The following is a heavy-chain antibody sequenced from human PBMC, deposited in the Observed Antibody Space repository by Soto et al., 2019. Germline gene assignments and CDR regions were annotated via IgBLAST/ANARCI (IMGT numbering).Heavy chain of an antibody. CDR2: INPNSGGT. D-gene: IGHD2-21*02. CDR1: RYTFTGYY. Sequence: ASVKVSCKASRYTFTGYYMHWVRQAPGQGLEWMGWINPNSGGTNYAQKFQGWVTMTRDTSISTAYMELSRLRSDDTAVYYCARAHCGGDCYSGVDYWGQGILVTVSS. V-gene: IGHV1-2*04. J-gene: IGHJ4*02. CDR3: ARAHCGGDCYSGVDY.